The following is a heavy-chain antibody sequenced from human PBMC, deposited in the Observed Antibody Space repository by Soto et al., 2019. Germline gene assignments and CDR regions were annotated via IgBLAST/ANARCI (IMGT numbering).Heavy chain of an antibody. J-gene: IGHJ4*02. Sequence: GGSLRLSCAASGFTFSSYAMSWVRQAPGKGLEWVSAISGSGGSTYYADSVKGRFTISRDNSKNTLYLQMNSLRAEDTAVYYCAKDLRPYCSSTSCYFFDYWGQGTLVTVSS. CDR2: ISGSGGST. CDR3: AKDLRPYCSSTSCYFFDY. D-gene: IGHD2-2*01. V-gene: IGHV3-23*01. CDR1: GFTFSSYA.